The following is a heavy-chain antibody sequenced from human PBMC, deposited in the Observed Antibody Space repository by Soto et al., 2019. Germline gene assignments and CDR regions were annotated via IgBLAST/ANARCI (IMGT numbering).Heavy chain of an antibody. V-gene: IGHV3-74*01. CDR1: GCTFSSYW. J-gene: IGHJ3*01. CDR2: INGEGSTT. Sequence: GGSLRLSCAASGCTFSSYWMHWVRLGPGKGLVWVSRINGEGSTTTYADSVKGRFTISRDNAKNTRYLHMNSLRAEDTAVYYCARPATTLTNDAFDVWGQGTMVT. D-gene: IGHD4-17*01. CDR3: ARPATTLTNDAFDV.